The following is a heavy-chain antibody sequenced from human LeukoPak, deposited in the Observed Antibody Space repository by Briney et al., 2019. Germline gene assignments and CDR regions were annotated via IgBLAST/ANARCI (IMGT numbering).Heavy chain of an antibody. CDR1: GASISGYY. D-gene: IGHD3-3*01. CDR3: ARYMRASGTYDFDY. CDR2: VYYTGST. V-gene: IGHV4-59*13. J-gene: IGHJ4*02. Sequence: PSETLSLTCSVSGASISGYYWSWIRQTPGKGLEWIGYVYYTGSTNYNPSLQSRVTITVDTSNDQFSLNLRSVTAADTAVYYCARYMRASGTYDFDYWGQGTVVTVSS.